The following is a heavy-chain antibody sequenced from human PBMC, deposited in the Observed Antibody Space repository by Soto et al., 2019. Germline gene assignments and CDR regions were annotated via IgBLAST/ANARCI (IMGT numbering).Heavy chain of an antibody. D-gene: IGHD5-12*01. V-gene: IGHV4-61*01. Sequence: QAQLQESGPGLVKPSETLSLTCTVSDSSVSSGSYYWTWIRQPPGKGLEWIGYIYSSGSTLYNPSLKSRVIISVDQSMNQFSLKLSSLTAADTAVYYCARDSLALFDSWGQGTLVTVSS. CDR3: ARDSLALFDS. CDR2: IYSSGST. J-gene: IGHJ4*02. CDR1: DSSVSSGSYY.